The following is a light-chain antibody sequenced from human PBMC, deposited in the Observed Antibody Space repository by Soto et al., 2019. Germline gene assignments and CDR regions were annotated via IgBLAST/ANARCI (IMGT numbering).Light chain of an antibody. CDR2: DAS. CDR3: QQYDSSPKT. Sequence: EIVLTQSPGTLSLSPGERATLSCRASQSVSSSYLAWYQQKPGQAPRLLIYDASSRPTDIPARFSGSGSGTDFTLTISSLEPEDFAVYYCQQYDSSPKTFGQGTKVDIK. CDR1: QSVSSSY. J-gene: IGKJ1*01. V-gene: IGKV3-20*01.